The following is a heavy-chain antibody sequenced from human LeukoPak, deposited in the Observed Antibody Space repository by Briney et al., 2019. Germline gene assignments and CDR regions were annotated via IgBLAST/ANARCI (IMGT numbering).Heavy chain of an antibody. D-gene: IGHD1-26*01. J-gene: IGHJ3*02. CDR3: ARDSVGATEGENAFDI. V-gene: IGHV3-21*01. Sequence: GGSLRLSCAASGFTFSSYGMNWVRQAPGKGLEWVSSISSGSSYIYYADSVKGRFTISRDNAKNSLYLQMNSLRAEDTAVYYCARDSVGATEGENAFDIWGQGTMVTVSS. CDR2: ISSGSSYI. CDR1: GFTFSSYG.